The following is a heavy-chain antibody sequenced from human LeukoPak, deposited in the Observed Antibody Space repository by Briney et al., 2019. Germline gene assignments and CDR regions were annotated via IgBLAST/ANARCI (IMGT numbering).Heavy chain of an antibody. Sequence: ASVKVSCKASGYTFTGYYMHWVRQAPGQGLEWMGWISPNRGGTNYAQKFQGRVTMTRDTSISTAYMELSRLRPDDTAVYYCARGSSLSGSKLASDFWGQGTMVTVSS. CDR3: ARGSSLSGSKLASDF. J-gene: IGHJ3*01. D-gene: IGHD1-26*01. CDR1: GYTFTGYY. CDR2: ISPNRGGT. V-gene: IGHV1-2*02.